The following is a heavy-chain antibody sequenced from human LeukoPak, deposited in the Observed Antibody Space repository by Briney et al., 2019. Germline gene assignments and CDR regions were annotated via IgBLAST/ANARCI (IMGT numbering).Heavy chain of an antibody. CDR1: GFTFSDYY. CDR3: ARGGNTREYYYDSSGYRLSWFDP. J-gene: IGHJ5*02. Sequence: GGSLRLSCAASGFTFSDYYMSWIRQAPGKGLEWVSYISSSSSYTNYADSEKGRFTISRDNAKNSLYLQMNSLRAEDTAVYYCARGGNTREYYYDSSGYRLSWFDPWGQGTLVTVSS. V-gene: IGHV3-11*06. CDR2: ISSSSSYT. D-gene: IGHD3-22*01.